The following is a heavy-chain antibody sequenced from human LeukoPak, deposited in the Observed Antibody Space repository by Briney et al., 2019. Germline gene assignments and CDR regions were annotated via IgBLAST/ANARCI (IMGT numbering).Heavy chain of an antibody. D-gene: IGHD1-26*01. V-gene: IGHV3-21*01. J-gene: IGHJ4*02. CDR3: ATAVGARVDY. CDR2: ITSSSTYI. Sequence: GGSLRLSCAASGFTFSSYSMNWVRQAPGKWLEWVSSITSSSTYISYADSVKGRFTISRDNAKNSLYLQMNSLRAEDTAVYYCATAVGARVDYWGQGTLVTVSS. CDR1: GFTFSSYS.